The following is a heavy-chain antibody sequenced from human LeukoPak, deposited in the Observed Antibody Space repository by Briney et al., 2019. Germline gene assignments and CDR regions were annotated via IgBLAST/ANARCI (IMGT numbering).Heavy chain of an antibody. D-gene: IGHD3-10*01. CDR2: IRSKAKSYAP. V-gene: IGHV3-73*01. CDR1: GFTFSGSA. CDR3: TRGITMVRGVTSPFDY. Sequence: GGSLRLSCAASGFTFSGSAMHWVRQASGKGLEWVGRIRSKAKSYAPAYAASVKGRFTISRDDSKNTAYLQMNSLNTEDTAVYYCTRGITMVRGVTSPFDYWGQGTLVTVSS. J-gene: IGHJ4*02.